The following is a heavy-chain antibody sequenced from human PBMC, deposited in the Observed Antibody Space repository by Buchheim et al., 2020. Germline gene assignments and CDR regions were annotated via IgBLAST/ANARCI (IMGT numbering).Heavy chain of an antibody. CDR3: ARGTVTTDY. D-gene: IGHD4-17*01. CDR1: GGSISSYY. CDR2: IYYSGST. V-gene: IGHV4-59*01. J-gene: IGHJ4*02. Sequence: QVQLQESGPGLVKPSETLSLTCTVSGGSISSYYWSCIRQPPGKGLEWIGYIYYSGSTNYNPSLKSRVTISVDTSKNQFSLKLSSVTAADTAVYYCARGTVTTDYWGQGTL.